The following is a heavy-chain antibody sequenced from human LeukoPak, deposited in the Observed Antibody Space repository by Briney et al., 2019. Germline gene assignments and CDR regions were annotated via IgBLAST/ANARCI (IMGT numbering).Heavy chain of an antibody. D-gene: IGHD3/OR15-3a*01. CDR1: GFTFSSYA. V-gene: IGHV3-30-3*01. CDR3: ARDGRSDGTDV. J-gene: IGHJ6*02. Sequence: GRSLRLSCAASGFTFSSYAMHWVRQAPGKGLEWVAVISYDGSNKYYADSVKGRFTISRDNSKNTLYLQMNSLRAEDTAVYYCARDGRSDGTDVWGQGTTVTVSS. CDR2: ISYDGSNK.